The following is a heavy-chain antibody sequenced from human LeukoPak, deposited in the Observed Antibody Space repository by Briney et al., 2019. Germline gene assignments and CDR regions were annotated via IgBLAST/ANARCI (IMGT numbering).Heavy chain of an antibody. CDR1: GFTFGSYG. CDR2: ISSSSSWI. Sequence: GGSLRLSCAASGFTFGSYGMHWVRQAPGKGLEWVSSISSSSSWIFYADSVKGRFTISRDNAKNSLYLQMNSLRAEDTAVYYCARIIGAFGTYRYGSWGQGTLVSVSS. D-gene: IGHD3-16*02. J-gene: IGHJ4*02. CDR3: ARIIGAFGTYRYGS. V-gene: IGHV3-21*01.